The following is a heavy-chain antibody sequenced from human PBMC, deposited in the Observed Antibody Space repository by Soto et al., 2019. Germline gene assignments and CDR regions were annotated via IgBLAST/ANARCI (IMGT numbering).Heavy chain of an antibody. CDR1: GGSFSGYY. V-gene: IGHV4-34*01. CDR2: INHSGST. Sequence: QVQLQQWGAGLLKPSETLCLTCAVYGGSFSGYYWSWIRQPPGKGLEWIGEINHSGSTNYNPSLKSRVTISVDTSKNQFSLKLSSVTAADTAVYYCARAPTHDFWSGYFFFDYWGQGTLVTVSS. CDR3: ARAPTHDFWSGYFFFDY. J-gene: IGHJ4*02. D-gene: IGHD3-3*01.